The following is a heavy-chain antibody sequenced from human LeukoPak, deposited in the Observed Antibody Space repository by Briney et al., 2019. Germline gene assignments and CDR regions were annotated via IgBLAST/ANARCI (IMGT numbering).Heavy chain of an antibody. Sequence: GSVTVSCKASGYTFTVYYMHWVRLAPGQGLEWMGWINAKSGGTNYVLKFQGRVTMTRDTATSTAFMELIRLRSDDTAVYYCARGGPYCAGGSCLDYFYYGLDVWGQGTTITVS. V-gene: IGHV1-2*02. CDR1: GYTFTVYY. CDR2: INAKSGGT. J-gene: IGHJ6*02. CDR3: ARGGPYCAGGSCLDYFYYGLDV. D-gene: IGHD2-15*01.